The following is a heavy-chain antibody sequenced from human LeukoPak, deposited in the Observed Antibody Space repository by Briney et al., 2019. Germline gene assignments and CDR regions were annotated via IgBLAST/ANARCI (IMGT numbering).Heavy chain of an antibody. CDR3: ARAPYIVGATRSAFDI. Sequence: SVKVSCKASGGTFSSYAISWVRHAPGQGLEWMGGIIPIFGTANYAQKFQGRVTITADESTSTAYMELSSLRSEDTAVYYCARAPYIVGATRSAFDIWGQGTMVTVSS. CDR2: IIPIFGTA. D-gene: IGHD1-26*01. J-gene: IGHJ3*02. CDR1: GGTFSSYA. V-gene: IGHV1-69*13.